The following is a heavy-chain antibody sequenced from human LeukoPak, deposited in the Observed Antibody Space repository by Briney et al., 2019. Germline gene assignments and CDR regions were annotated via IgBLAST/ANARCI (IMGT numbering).Heavy chain of an antibody. V-gene: IGHV4-59*08. CDR2: IYYSGST. CDR1: GGSISSYY. Sequence: SETLSLTCTVSGGSISSYYWSWLRQPPGKGLEWIGYIYYSGSTNYNPSLKSRVTISVDTSKNQFSLKLSSVTAADTAVYYCASHITDPSPAFDYWGQGTLVTVSS. J-gene: IGHJ4*02. CDR3: ASHITDPSPAFDY.